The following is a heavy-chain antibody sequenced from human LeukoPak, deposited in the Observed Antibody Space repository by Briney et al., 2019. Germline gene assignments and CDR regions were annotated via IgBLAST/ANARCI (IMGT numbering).Heavy chain of an antibody. Sequence: PGGSLRLSCAASGFTFSSYGMHWVRQAPGKGLEWVAVISSDGSNKYYADTVQGRFTIPRDNSKNTLYLQMNSLRAEDTAVCYCAKRSSSGRGFDYWGQGTLVTVSS. V-gene: IGHV3-30*18. CDR1: GFTFSSYG. CDR2: ISSDGSNK. J-gene: IGHJ4*02. CDR3: AKRSSSGRGFDY. D-gene: IGHD6-6*01.